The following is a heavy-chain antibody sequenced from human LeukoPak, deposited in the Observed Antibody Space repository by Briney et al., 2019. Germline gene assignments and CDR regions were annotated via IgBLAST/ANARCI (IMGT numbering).Heavy chain of an antibody. CDR3: ARVGASAYIYSRFEERQKNFFDY. CDR2: ISGSGDST. D-gene: IGHD1-26*01. V-gene: IGHV3-23*01. CDR1: GFTFSSFG. Sequence: GGTLRLSCAAFGFTFSSFGMSWVRQAPGKGLEWVSGISGSGDSTYYADSVKGRFTISRDNSKKTLYLQMNSLRAEDTAVYYCARVGASAYIYSRFEERQKNFFDYWGQGTLVTVSS. J-gene: IGHJ4*02.